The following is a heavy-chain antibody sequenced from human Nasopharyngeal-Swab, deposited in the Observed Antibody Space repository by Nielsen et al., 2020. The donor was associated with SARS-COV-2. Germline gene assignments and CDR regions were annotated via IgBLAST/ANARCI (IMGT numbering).Heavy chain of an antibody. CDR3: ARDEGGICRADHDYYGMDV. CDR2: ISSSSSTI. J-gene: IGHJ6*02. Sequence: GGSLRLSCAASGFTFSSYSMNWVRQAPGQGLEGVSYISSSSSTIYYADPVKGRFTISRDNAKNSLYLQMNSLRAEDTAVYYCARDEGGICRADHDYYGMDVWGQGTTVTVSS. V-gene: IGHV3-48*04. D-gene: IGHD2-8*02. CDR1: GFTFSSYS.